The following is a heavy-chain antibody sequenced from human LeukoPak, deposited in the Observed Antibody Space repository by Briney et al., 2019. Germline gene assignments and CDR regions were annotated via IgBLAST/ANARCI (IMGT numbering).Heavy chain of an antibody. J-gene: IGHJ4*02. CDR3: ARDRGSLEYDY. CDR2: VSSSGSTI. Sequence: GGSLRLSCAASGFTFSDYYMNWIRQAPGKGLECVSYVSSSGSTIYYADSVKGRFTISRDNAKNTLYLQMNSLRAEDTAVYYCARDRGSLEYDYWGQGTLVTVSS. V-gene: IGHV3-11*04. CDR1: GFTFSDYY. D-gene: IGHD1-26*01.